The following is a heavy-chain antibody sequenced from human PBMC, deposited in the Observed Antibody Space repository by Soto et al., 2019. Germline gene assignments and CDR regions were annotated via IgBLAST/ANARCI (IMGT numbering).Heavy chain of an antibody. D-gene: IGHD3-10*01. CDR1: GGTFSSYA. CDR3: AGVGPYYYGSGSTYGMDV. Sequence: QVQLVQSGAEVKKPGSSVKVSCKASGGTFSSYAISWVRQAPGQGLEWMGGIIPIFGTANYAQKFQGRVTITADESTSTAYLELSSLRSEDTAVYYWAGVGPYYYGSGSTYGMDVWGQGTTVTVSS. CDR2: IIPIFGTA. V-gene: IGHV1-69*01. J-gene: IGHJ6*02.